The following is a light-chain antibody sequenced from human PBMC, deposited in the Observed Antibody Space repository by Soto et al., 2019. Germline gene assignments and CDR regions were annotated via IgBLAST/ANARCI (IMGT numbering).Light chain of an antibody. CDR3: QKYNSPPRT. Sequence: DIQMTQSPSSLSASVGDRVSITCRASQDIANFLAWYQHKPGKVPTLLIYAASTLQSGVPSRFSGSASGTDFTLTISSRQPEDVATYSCQKYNSPPRTFGQGTKVEV. CDR1: QDIANF. J-gene: IGKJ1*01. CDR2: AAS. V-gene: IGKV1-27*01.